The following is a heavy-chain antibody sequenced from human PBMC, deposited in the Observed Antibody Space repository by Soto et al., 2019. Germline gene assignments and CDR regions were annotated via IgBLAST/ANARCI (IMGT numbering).Heavy chain of an antibody. D-gene: IGHD3-22*01. CDR3: ATDHYDSTSYAFDT. J-gene: IGHJ3*02. Sequence: GGSLRLSCAAPGFTFSSYAMSWVRQAPGKGLEWVSAISGSGGSTYYADSVKGRFTISRDNSKNTLYLQMNSLRAEDTAVYYCATDHYDSTSYAFDTWGQGTMVTVSS. CDR2: ISGSGGST. V-gene: IGHV3-23*01. CDR1: GFTFSSYA.